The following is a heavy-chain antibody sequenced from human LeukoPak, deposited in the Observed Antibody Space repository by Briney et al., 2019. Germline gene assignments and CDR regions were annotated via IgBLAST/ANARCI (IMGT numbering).Heavy chain of an antibody. Sequence: GASVKVSCKASGYTFTGYYMHWVRQAPGQGLEWMGWINPNSGGTNYAQKFQGRATMTRDTSISTAYMELSRLRSDDTAVYYCARAVLRFLEWLFPLGYWGQGTLVTVSS. CDR2: INPNSGGT. D-gene: IGHD3-3*01. CDR1: GYTFTGYY. V-gene: IGHV1-2*02. J-gene: IGHJ4*02. CDR3: ARAVLRFLEWLFPLGY.